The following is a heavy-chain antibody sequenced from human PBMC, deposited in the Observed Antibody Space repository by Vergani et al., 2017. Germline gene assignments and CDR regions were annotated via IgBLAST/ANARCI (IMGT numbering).Heavy chain of an antibody. D-gene: IGHD3-10*01. Sequence: VQLLESGGGLVQPGGSLRLSCEASGFTFSAHAMHWVRQTPGKGLEWVAFIQYDGSDIFYADFVEGRFTISRDNSKNSLYLQMRSLRFDDTAVYYCANEGSANRIRGWLDHWGQGALVTVSS. CDR3: ANEGSANRIRGWLDH. V-gene: IGHV3-30*02. CDR1: GFTFSAHA. J-gene: IGHJ4*02. CDR2: IQYDGSDI.